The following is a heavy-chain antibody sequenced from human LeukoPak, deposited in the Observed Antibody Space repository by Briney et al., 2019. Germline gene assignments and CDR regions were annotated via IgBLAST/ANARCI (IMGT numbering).Heavy chain of an antibody. V-gene: IGHV4-59*01. J-gene: IGHJ3*02. Sequence: SETLSLTCTVSGGSISTYYWTWIRQPPGKGLEWIGYIYYSGSTNYNPSLKSRVTISVDTSKNQFSLKLSSVTAADTAVYYCARVYGSGYGFRGAFDIWGQGTMVTVSS. CDR2: IYYSGST. CDR1: GGSISTYY. D-gene: IGHD5-12*01. CDR3: ARVYGSGYGFRGAFDI.